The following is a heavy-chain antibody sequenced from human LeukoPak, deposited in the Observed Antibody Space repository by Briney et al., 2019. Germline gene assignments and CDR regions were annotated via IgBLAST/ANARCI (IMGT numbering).Heavy chain of an antibody. Sequence: SETLSLTCTVSGGSISSSSYYWGWIRQPPGKGLEWIGSTYYSGSTYYNPSLKSRVTISVDTSKNQFSLKLSSVTAADTAVYYCARQGEGYYDFWSGPNYYYGMDVWGQGTTVTVSS. V-gene: IGHV4-39*01. D-gene: IGHD3-3*01. CDR1: GGSISSSSYY. CDR3: ARQGEGYYDFWSGPNYYYGMDV. CDR2: TYYSGST. J-gene: IGHJ6*02.